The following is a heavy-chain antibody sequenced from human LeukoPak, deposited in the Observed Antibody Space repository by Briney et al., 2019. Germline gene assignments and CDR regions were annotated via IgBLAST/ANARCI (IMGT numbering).Heavy chain of an antibody. CDR3: ARRTTVGDFDY. D-gene: IGHD4-17*01. J-gene: IGHJ4*02. CDR2: INPNSGGT. Sequence: ASVKVSCKASGYTFTGYYMHWVRQVPGQGLEWMGWINPNSGGTNYAQKFQGWVTMTRDTSISTAYMELSRLRSDDTAVYYCARRTTVGDFDYWGQGTLVTVSS. V-gene: IGHV1-2*04. CDR1: GYTFTGYY.